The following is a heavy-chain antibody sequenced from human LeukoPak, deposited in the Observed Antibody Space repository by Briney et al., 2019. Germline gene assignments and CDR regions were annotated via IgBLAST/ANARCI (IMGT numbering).Heavy chain of an antibody. CDR3: ARSSREFSGSYLDWFDP. J-gene: IGHJ5*02. V-gene: IGHV1-2*02. D-gene: IGHD1-26*01. CDR1: GYTFTSYY. CDR2: INPNSGAT. Sequence: ASVKVSCKASGYTFTSYYMHWVRQAPGQGLEWMGWINPNSGATNYAQKFQDRVTMTRDTSISTAYMELSRLRSDDTAMYYCARSSREFSGSYLDWFDPWGQGTLVTVSS.